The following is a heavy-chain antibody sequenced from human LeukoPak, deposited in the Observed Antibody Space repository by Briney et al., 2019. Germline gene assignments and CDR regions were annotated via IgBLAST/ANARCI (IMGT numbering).Heavy chain of an antibody. D-gene: IGHD1-14*01. CDR3: AKDMARKPGYYYYGMDV. J-gene: IGHJ6*02. Sequence: GRSLRLSCAASGFTFDDYAMHWVRQAPGKGLEWVSGISWNSGSIGYADSVKGRFTISRDNAKNSLYLQMNSLRAEDTALYYCAKDMARKPGYYYYGMDVWGQGTTVTVSS. CDR1: GFTFDDYA. V-gene: IGHV3-9*01. CDR2: ISWNSGSI.